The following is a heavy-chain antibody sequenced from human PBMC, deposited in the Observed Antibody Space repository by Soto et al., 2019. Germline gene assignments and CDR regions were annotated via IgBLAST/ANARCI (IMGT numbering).Heavy chain of an antibody. CDR2: INHSGST. CDR3: ARGPIVVVVAATRRGTTGFDP. Sequence: SETLSLTCAVYGGYFSGYYWSRIRQPPGKEPKKNKEINHSGSTNYNPSLKSRVTISVDTSKNQFSLKLSSVTAADTAVYYCARGPIVVVVAATRRGTTGFDPWGQGTLVTVSS. V-gene: IGHV4-34*01. CDR1: GGYFSGYY. J-gene: IGHJ5*02. D-gene: IGHD2-15*01.